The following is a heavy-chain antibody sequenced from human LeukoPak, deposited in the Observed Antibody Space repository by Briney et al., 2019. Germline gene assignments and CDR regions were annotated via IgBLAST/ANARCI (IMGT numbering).Heavy chain of an antibody. CDR1: GGTFSSYA. Sequence: GASVKVSCKASGGTFSSYANSWVRQAPGQGLEWMGGIIPIFGTANYAQKFQGRVTITADESTSTAYMELSSLRSEDTAVYYCAREGAPLGLRLGEFYYWGQGTLVTVSS. V-gene: IGHV1-69*13. J-gene: IGHJ4*02. CDR3: AREGAPLGLRLGEFYY. CDR2: IIPIFGTA. D-gene: IGHD3-16*01.